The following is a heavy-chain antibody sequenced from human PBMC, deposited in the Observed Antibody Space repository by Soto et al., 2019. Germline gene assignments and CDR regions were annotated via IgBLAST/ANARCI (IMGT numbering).Heavy chain of an antibody. J-gene: IGHJ4*02. V-gene: IGHV2-5*02. D-gene: IGHD2-15*01. CDR2: IYWDDDK. Sequence: QITLKESGPTLVKPTQTLTLTCTFSGFSLSTSGVGVGWIRQPPGKALEWLALIYWDDDKRYSPSLKSRLTITKDTSKNQVVLTMTNMDPVDTATYYCAHSLNHYCSGGSCYKTLNYFDYWGQGTLVTVSS. CDR3: AHSLNHYCSGGSCYKTLNYFDY. CDR1: GFSLSTSGVG.